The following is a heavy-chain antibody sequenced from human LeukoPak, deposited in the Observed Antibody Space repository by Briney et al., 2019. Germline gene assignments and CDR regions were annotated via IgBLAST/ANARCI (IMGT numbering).Heavy chain of an antibody. CDR2: INSSSSTI. CDR1: AFTFSSYS. Sequence: PGGSLTLSCAASAFTFSSYSMNWLRHAPGKELKGCSYINSSSSTIYYADSVKVRFTSSRYNGKNSLYLQMNSLRAEDTAVYYRARGEDIVVVPAALAFDIWGQGTMVTVSS. V-gene: IGHV3-48*01. CDR3: ARGEDIVVVPAALAFDI. D-gene: IGHD2-2*01. J-gene: IGHJ3*02.